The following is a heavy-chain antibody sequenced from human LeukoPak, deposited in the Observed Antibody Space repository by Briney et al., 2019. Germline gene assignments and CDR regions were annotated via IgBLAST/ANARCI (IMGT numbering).Heavy chain of an antibody. Sequence: SETLSLTCTVSGGSINSYYWSWIRQPPGKGLEWIGDIYYSGSPDYSPSLKSRVTISVATSKTQFSLKMSSVTAADTAVYYCARGRSSSWFDAFDIWGQGTMVTVSS. J-gene: IGHJ3*02. CDR2: IYYSGSP. CDR1: GGSINSYY. D-gene: IGHD6-13*01. CDR3: ARGRSSSWFDAFDI. V-gene: IGHV4-59*12.